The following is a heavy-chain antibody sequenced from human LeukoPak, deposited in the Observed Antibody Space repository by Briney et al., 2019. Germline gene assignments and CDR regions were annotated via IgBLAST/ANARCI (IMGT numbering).Heavy chain of an antibody. J-gene: IGHJ4*02. Sequence: ASVKVSCKASGYTFTSYGISWVRQAPGQGLEWMGWISAYNGNTNYAQKVQGRVTMTTDTSTSTAYMELRSLRSDDTAVYYCVRGVYYYDSSAYYYFDYWGQGTLVAVSS. CDR3: VRGVYYYDSSAYYYFDY. D-gene: IGHD3-22*01. CDR1: GYTFTSYG. CDR2: ISAYNGNT. V-gene: IGHV1-18*01.